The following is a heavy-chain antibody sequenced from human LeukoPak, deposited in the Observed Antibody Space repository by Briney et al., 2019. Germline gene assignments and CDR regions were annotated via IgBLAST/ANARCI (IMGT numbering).Heavy chain of an antibody. V-gene: IGHV1-69*05. Sequence: ASVTVSFTASGDIFNSYSISWVRQAPGQGLEWMGGIIPIFGSANYAQKFQGRVTITTDQSTSTAYMELSSLSSEDTAVYYCARVGRSRGSLPNSYYYMDVWGKGTTVTVSS. CDR2: IIPIFGSA. J-gene: IGHJ6*03. D-gene: IGHD1-26*01. CDR1: GDIFNSYS. CDR3: ARVGRSRGSLPNSYYYMDV.